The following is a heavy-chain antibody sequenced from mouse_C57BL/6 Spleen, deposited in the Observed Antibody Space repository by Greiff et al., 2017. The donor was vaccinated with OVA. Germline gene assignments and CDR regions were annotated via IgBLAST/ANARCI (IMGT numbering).Heavy chain of an antibody. CDR1: GYTFTSYW. V-gene: IGHV1-5*01. Sequence: VQLQQSGTVLSRPGASVKMSCKTSGYTFTSYWMHWVKQRPGQGLEWIGAIYPGNSDTSYNQKFKGKVKLTAVTSASTAYMELSSLTNEYSAVYYCTGVPYYSNWFAYWGQGTLVTVSA. D-gene: IGHD2-5*01. J-gene: IGHJ3*01. CDR3: TGVPYYSNWFAY. CDR2: IYPGNSDT.